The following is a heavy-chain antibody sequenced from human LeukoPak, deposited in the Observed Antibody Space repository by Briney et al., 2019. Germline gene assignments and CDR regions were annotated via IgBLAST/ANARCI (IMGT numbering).Heavy chain of an antibody. V-gene: IGHV3-21*01. D-gene: IGHD3-10*01. Sequence: ESLRLSCAASGFTFSSYAMSWVRQAPGKGLEWASSISSTSSYIYYADSVKGRFTVSRDNAKNSLYLQMNSLRAEDTAVYYCATGDFYGSGVNWGQGTLVTVSS. CDR3: ATGDFYGSGVN. J-gene: IGHJ4*02. CDR1: GFTFSSYA. CDR2: ISSTSSYI.